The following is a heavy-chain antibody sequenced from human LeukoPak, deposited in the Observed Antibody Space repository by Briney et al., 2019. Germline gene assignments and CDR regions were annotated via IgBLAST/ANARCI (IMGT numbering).Heavy chain of an antibody. J-gene: IGHJ4*02. CDR3: ASRDSSWYTFDY. CDR1: GGSFSGYY. CDR2: IKHSGST. D-gene: IGHD6-13*01. V-gene: IGHV4-34*01. Sequence: SETLSLTCAVYGGSFSGYYWSWIRQPPGKGLEWIGEIKHSGSTNYNPSLKSRVTISVDTSKNQFSLKLSSVTAADTAVYYCASRDSSWYTFDYWGQGTLVTVSS.